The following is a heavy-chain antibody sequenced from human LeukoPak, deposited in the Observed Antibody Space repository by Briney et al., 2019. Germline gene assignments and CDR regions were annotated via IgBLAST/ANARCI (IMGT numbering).Heavy chain of an antibody. CDR1: GFIFSSYW. CDR2: INSDGSST. CDR3: ARPYSGSYYFFDY. Sequence: QPGGSLRLSCAASGFIFSSYWMHWVRQAPGKGLVWVSRINSDGSSTSYADSVKGRFTISRDNAKNTLYLQMNSLRAEDTAVYYCARPYSGSYYFFDYWGQGTLVTVSS. V-gene: IGHV3-74*01. J-gene: IGHJ4*02. D-gene: IGHD1-26*01.